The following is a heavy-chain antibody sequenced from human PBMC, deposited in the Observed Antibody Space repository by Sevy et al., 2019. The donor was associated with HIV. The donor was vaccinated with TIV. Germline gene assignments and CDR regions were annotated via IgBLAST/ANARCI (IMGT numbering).Heavy chain of an antibody. CDR2: ISYHGRDK. J-gene: IGHJ6*02. CDR1: GITFSTSG. D-gene: IGHD3-9*01. Sequence: GGSLRLSCVVSGITFSTSGMHWVRQAPGKGLEWGAVISYHGRDKFYEDSVKGRSTISRDNSKNILYLQMISLRAEDTAVYYCAKDFTGYNGMDVWGQGTMVTVSS. V-gene: IGHV3-30*18. CDR3: AKDFTGYNGMDV.